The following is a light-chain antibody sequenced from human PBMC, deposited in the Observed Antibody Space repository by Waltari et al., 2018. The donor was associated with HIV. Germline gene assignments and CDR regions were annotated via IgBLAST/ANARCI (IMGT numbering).Light chain of an antibody. V-gene: IGKV4-1*01. CDR2: WSS. Sequence: DIVLTQSPDSLVVSLGERATMKCQASESVLKSSSYRNYLAWYQQKPGQRPKLLIYWSSIRESGVPDRFSANGSGTDFTLTITNLQAEDVAVYYCQQYSGIPYTFGQGTKLEIK. CDR3: QQYSGIPYT. J-gene: IGKJ2*01. CDR1: ESVLKSSSYRNY.